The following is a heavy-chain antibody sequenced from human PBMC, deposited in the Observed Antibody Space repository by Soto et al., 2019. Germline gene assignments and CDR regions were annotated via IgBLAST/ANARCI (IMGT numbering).Heavy chain of an antibody. D-gene: IGHD3-3*02. CDR2: ISYDGSNK. Sequence: GGSXRLSCAASGFTFSSYGMHWVRQAPGKXXXXXAVISYDGSNKYYADSVKGRFTISRDNSKNTLYLQMNSLRAEDTAVYYCAKDGHLGAFLEWLTLYYYMDVWGKGTTVTVSS. CDR3: AKDGHLGAFLEWLTLYYYMDV. V-gene: IGHV3-30*18. CDR1: GFTFSSYG. J-gene: IGHJ6*03.